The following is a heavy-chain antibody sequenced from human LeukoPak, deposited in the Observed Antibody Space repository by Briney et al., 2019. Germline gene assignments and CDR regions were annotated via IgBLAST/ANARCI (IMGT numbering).Heavy chain of an antibody. D-gene: IGHD3-10*01. CDR2: IYPGDSDT. CDR1: GYSFTNYW. J-gene: IGHJ4*02. V-gene: IGHV5-51*01. Sequence: GESLRISCKGFGYSFTNYWIGWVRQMPGKGLEWMGIIYPGDSDTRYSPSFQGQVTTSADKSITTAYLQWSSLKASDTAMYYCARLRYFGSGSYSDYWGQGTLVTVSS. CDR3: ARLRYFGSGSYSDY.